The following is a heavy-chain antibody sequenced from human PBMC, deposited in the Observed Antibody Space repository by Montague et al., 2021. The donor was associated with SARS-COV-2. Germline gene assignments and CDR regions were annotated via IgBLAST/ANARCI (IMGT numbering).Heavy chain of an antibody. CDR1: GGSFSGYY. CDR3: ARGGGYSYGALGY. J-gene: IGHJ4*02. D-gene: IGHD5-18*01. V-gene: IGHV4-34*01. Sequence: SETLSLTCVVYGGSFSGYYRSWIRQPPGKGLEWIGETNHSGSTNXNPSLKSRVTISVDTSKKQFSLRLNSVTAADTAVYYCARGGGYSYGALGYWGQGTLVTVSS. CDR2: TNHSGST.